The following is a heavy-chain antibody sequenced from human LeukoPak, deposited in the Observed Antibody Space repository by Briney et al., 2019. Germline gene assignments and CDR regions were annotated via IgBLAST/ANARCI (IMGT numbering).Heavy chain of an antibody. V-gene: IGHV3-7*01. CDR2: IKQDGSEK. CDR3: ASLKGQWLVPTHYFDY. CDR1: GFTFSSYW. Sequence: GGSLRLSCAASGFTFSSYWMSWVRQAPGKGLEWVANIKQDGSEKYYVDSVKGRFTISRDNAKNSLYLQMNSLRAEDTAVYYCASLKGQWLVPTHYFDYWGQGTLVTVSS. D-gene: IGHD6-19*01. J-gene: IGHJ4*02.